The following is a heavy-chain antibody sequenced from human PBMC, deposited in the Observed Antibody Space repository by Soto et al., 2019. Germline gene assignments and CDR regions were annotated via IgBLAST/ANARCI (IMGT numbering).Heavy chain of an antibody. CDR2: ISAYNGNT. V-gene: IGHV1-18*01. Sequence: ASVKVSCKVSGYSLTELSLHWVRQAPGKGLEWMGWISAYNGNTNYAQKLQGRVTMTTDTSTSTAYMELRSLRSDDTAVYYCARSIGISTWFDPWGQGTLVTVSS. D-gene: IGHD3-3*02. J-gene: IGHJ5*02. CDR3: ARSIGISTWFDP. CDR1: GYSLTELS.